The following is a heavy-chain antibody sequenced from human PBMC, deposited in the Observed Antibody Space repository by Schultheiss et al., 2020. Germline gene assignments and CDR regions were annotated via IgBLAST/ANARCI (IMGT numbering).Heavy chain of an antibody. CDR1: GDSISSNYYY. CDR3: ARDYSLTDSSSWYRYYYYYYGMDV. D-gene: IGHD6-13*01. V-gene: IGHV4-39*07. J-gene: IGHJ6*02. Sequence: SQTLSLTCTVFGDSISSNYYYWGWVRQPPGKGLEWIGSIYYSGSTYYNASLKSRVSISVDTSKNQFSQKLSSVTAADTAVYYCARDYSLTDSSSWYRYYYYYYGMDVWGQGTTVTVSS. CDR2: IYYSGST.